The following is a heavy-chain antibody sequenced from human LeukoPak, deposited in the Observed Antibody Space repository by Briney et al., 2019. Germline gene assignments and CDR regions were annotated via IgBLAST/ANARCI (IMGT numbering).Heavy chain of an antibody. CDR1: GFTISPYW. V-gene: IGHV3-74*01. D-gene: IGHD1-26*01. CDR3: AREWDLPGAYYMDV. Sequence: GGSLRLSCAASGFTISPYWVQGVRQTPGKGRVWVSRISREGSNTVYADSVKGRFTISRDNANKTLYLQMNRLRGDDTAVYYCAREWDLPGAYYMDVWGKGTTVTVSS. J-gene: IGHJ6*03. CDR2: ISREGSNT.